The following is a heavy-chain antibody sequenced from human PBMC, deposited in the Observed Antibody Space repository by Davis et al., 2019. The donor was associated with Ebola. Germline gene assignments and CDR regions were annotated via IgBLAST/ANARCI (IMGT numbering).Heavy chain of an antibody. CDR1: GFTFSNAW. V-gene: IGHV3-15*07. CDR3: TTHSAWHYYGMDV. D-gene: IGHD1-26*01. Sequence: GGSLRLSCAASGFTFSNAWMNWVRQAPGKGLEWVGSIKSKTDGGTTDYAAPVKGRFTISRDDSKNTLYLQMNSLKTEDTAVYYCTTHSAWHYYGMDVWGQGTTVTVSS. J-gene: IGHJ6*02. CDR2: IKSKTDGGTT.